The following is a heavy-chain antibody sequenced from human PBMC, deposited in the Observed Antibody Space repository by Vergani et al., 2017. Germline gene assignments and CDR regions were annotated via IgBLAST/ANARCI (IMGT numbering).Heavy chain of an antibody. Sequence: EVQLVESGGGLVKPGGSLRLSCAASGFTFSNSWMGWVRQAPGEGLEWLGLIKSKPDGETTEYATPVRGRFTISRDDSKNKVYLQMNSLKTEDTAVYYCTEDLQGGSAGIDYWGQGTLITVSS. J-gene: IGHJ4*02. V-gene: IGHV3-15*01. CDR3: TEDLQGGSAGIDY. CDR1: GFTFSNSW. CDR2: IKSKPDGETT. D-gene: IGHD3-10*01.